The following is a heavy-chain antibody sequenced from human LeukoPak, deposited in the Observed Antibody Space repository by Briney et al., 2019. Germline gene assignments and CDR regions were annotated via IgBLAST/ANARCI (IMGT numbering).Heavy chain of an antibody. CDR2: IWYDGSNK. J-gene: IGHJ3*02. CDR1: GFTFSSYG. CDR3: AKYTVTTGAFDI. D-gene: IGHD4-17*01. Sequence: GGSLRLSCAASGFTFSSYGMHWVRQAPGKGLEWVAVIWYDGSNKYYVDSVKGRFTISRDNSKNTLYLQMNSLRAEDTAVYYCAKYTVTTGAFDIWGRGTMVTVSS. V-gene: IGHV3-33*06.